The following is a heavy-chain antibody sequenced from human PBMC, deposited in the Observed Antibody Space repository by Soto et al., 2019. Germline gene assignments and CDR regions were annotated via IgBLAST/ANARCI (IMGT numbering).Heavy chain of an antibody. CDR2: IYYSGST. Sequence: QVQLQESGPGLVKPSQTLSLTCTVSGGSISSGGYYWSWIRQHPGKGLEWIGYIYYSGSTYYNPSIKSRVTISVDTSKNQCSLKLSSVTAAVTAVYYCARGGRRSPGMDVWGQGTTVTVSS. J-gene: IGHJ6*02. V-gene: IGHV4-31*03. CDR1: GGSISSGGYY. CDR3: ARGGRRSPGMDV.